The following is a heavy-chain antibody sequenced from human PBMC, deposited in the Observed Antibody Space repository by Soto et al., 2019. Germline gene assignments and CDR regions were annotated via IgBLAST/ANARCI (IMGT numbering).Heavy chain of an antibody. CDR1: SGSISSSNW. V-gene: IGHV4-4*02. D-gene: IGHD3-16*01. J-gene: IGHJ5*02. CDR3: ARVGQGPSAPFQENWFDP. CDR2: ISHTGGT. Sequence: QVQLQESGPGLVKPSGTLSLTCAVSSGSISSSNWWSWVRQPPGKGLEWIGEISHTGGTNYNPSPKSRVTISVDKSKNHFSLRLSSVTAADTAVYYCARVGQGPSAPFQENWFDPWGQGTLVTVSS.